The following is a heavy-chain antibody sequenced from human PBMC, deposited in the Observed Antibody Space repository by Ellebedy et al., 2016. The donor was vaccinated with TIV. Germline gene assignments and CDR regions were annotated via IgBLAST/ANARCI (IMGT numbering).Heavy chain of an antibody. CDR1: GASLSRGSNW. D-gene: IGHD5-24*01. Sequence: SETLSLXXAVSGASLSRGSNWWSWVRQSPGKGPDWIGEIYNTGLTYYNTSLKSRVTMSVDTSKNQFSLRLRSVTAADTAVYYCARHGQFDHWGQGTLVTVSS. CDR2: IYNTGLT. J-gene: IGHJ4*02. CDR3: ARHGQFDH. V-gene: IGHV4-4*02.